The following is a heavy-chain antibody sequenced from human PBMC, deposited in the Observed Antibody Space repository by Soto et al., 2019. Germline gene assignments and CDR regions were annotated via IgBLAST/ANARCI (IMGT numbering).Heavy chain of an antibody. D-gene: IGHD3-22*01. V-gene: IGHV2-5*02. CDR3: AHDSCDYYGLDY. CDR2: IYWDDDR. J-gene: IGHJ4*02. Sequence: QITLKESGPTLVKPTQTLTLTCTFSGFSLSTRGVGVGWIRQPPGKALEWLALIYWDDDRRYSPSLKSRLTITKDNSKNQVVLTMTNMDPVDTATYYCAHDSCDYYGLDYWGQGTLVTVSS. CDR1: GFSLSTRGVG.